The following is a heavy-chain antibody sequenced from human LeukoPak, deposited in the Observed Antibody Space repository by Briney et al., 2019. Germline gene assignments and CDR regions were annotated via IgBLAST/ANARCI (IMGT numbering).Heavy chain of an antibody. Sequence: EGSLRLSCAASGFTFSSYSMNWVRQAPGKGLEWISYIGTSSSFIYYADSVKGRFTISRDSAKNSLYLQMNSLRAEDTAVHYCARQKWAASDYVGSGLPFDYWGQGTLVTVSS. CDR3: ARQKWAASDYVGSGLPFDY. V-gene: IGHV3-48*01. CDR1: GFTFSSYS. J-gene: IGHJ4*02. CDR2: IGTSSSFI. D-gene: IGHD4-17*01.